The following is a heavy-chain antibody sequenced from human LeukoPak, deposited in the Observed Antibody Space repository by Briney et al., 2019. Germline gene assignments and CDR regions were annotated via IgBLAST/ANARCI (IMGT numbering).Heavy chain of an antibody. CDR2: ILGSGDST. V-gene: IGHV3-23*01. CDR3: AHPGVLIPL. D-gene: IGHD7-27*01. CDR1: GFAFSNYA. J-gene: IGHJ4*02. Sequence: PGGSLRLSCVASGFAFSNYAMSWVRQAPGKGLEWVSAILGSGDSTYYADSVKGRFTISRDNSKNTVYLQMSSLRVEDTAVYYCAHPGVLIPLRGQGTLVTVSS.